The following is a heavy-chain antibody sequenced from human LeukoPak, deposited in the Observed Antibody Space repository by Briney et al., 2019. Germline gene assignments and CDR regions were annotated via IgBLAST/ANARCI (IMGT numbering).Heavy chain of an antibody. V-gene: IGHV4-39*01. CDR1: GGSISSSSYY. CDR3: ARRAATMSISSYFDY. D-gene: IGHD2-2*01. Sequence: SSETLSLTCTVPGGSISSSSYYWGWIRQPPGKGLEWIGSIYYSGSTYYNPSLKSRVTISVDTSKNQFSLKLSSVTAADTAVYYCARRAATMSISSYFDYWGQGTLVTVSS. J-gene: IGHJ4*02. CDR2: IYYSGST.